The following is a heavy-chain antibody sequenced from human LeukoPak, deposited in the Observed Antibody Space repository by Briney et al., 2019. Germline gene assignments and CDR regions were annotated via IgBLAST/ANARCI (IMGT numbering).Heavy chain of an antibody. CDR3: ARESVMWYTAMVTDYYYGMDV. V-gene: IGHV1-69*04. Sequence: ASVKVSCKASGGTFSSYAISWVRQAPGQGLEWMGRIIPILGIANYAQKFQGRVTITADKSTSTAYMELSSLRSEDTAVYYCARESVMWYTAMVTDYYYGMDVWGQGTTVTVSS. D-gene: IGHD5-18*01. CDR1: GGTFSSYA. CDR2: IIPILGIA. J-gene: IGHJ6*02.